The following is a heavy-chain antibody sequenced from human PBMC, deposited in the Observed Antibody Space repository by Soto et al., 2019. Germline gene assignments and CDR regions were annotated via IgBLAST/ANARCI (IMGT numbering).Heavy chain of an antibody. D-gene: IGHD3-10*01. CDR2: ITAGNGNT. V-gene: IGHV1-3*05. CDR1: GYTFTSYA. Sequence: QVQLVQSGAEEKKPGASVKVSCKASGYTFTSYAMHWVRQAPGQRLEWMGWITAGNGNTKYSQKFQGRVTITRDTSGSTAYMELRSLRSEDTAVYYCARGTGSGMDVWGQGTTVTVSS. J-gene: IGHJ6*02. CDR3: ARGTGSGMDV.